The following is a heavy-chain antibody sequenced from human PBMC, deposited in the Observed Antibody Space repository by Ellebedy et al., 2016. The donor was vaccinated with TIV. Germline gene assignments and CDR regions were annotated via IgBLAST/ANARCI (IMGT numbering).Heavy chain of an antibody. Sequence: SETLSLXXTVSGGSITTRGHYWGWIRQPPGKGLEWIGSFYYSGSTFYNPSLDSRVTMSVDTPRNQFSLKLTSVTATDTAVYYCARHGQFDYWGQGTLVIVSS. CDR1: GGSITTRGHY. CDR3: ARHGQFDY. V-gene: IGHV4-39*01. J-gene: IGHJ4*02. CDR2: FYYSGST.